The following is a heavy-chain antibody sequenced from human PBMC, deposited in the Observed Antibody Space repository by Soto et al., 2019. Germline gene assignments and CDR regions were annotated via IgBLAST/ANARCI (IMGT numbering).Heavy chain of an antibody. J-gene: IGHJ6*02. CDR3: ARDGEGYCSSTSCYGSYYYGMDV. CDR1: GGSISSYY. Sequence: QVQLQESGPGLVKPSETLSLTCTVSGGSISSYYWSWIRQPPGKGLEWIGYIYYSGSTNYNPSLKSRVTISVDTSKNQFSLKLSSVIAADTAVYYCARDGEGYCSSTSCYGSYYYGMDVWGQGTTVTVSS. V-gene: IGHV4-59*01. D-gene: IGHD2-2*01. CDR2: IYYSGST.